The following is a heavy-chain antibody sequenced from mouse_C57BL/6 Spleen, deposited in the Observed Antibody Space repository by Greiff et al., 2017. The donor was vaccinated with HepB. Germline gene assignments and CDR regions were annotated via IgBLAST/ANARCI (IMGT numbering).Heavy chain of an antibody. CDR1: GYTFTSYW. Sequence: VQLQQPGAELVKPGASVKLSCKASGYTFTSYWMHWVKQRPGQGLEWIGMIHPNSGSTNYNEKFKSKATLTVDKSSSTAYMQLSSLTSEDSAVYYCASGGYYYGSSSAMDYWGQGTSVTVSS. CDR3: ASGGYYYGSSSAMDY. CDR2: IHPNSGST. V-gene: IGHV1-64*01. J-gene: IGHJ4*01. D-gene: IGHD1-1*01.